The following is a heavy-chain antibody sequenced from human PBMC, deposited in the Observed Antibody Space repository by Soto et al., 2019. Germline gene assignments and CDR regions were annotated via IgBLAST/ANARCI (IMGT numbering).Heavy chain of an antibody. V-gene: IGHV1-8*02. CDR3: ASGRYSNTWYYAFDY. CDR1: GYTFTSYD. D-gene: IGHD2-2*01. Sequence: QVQLVQSGAEVKKPGASVKVSCKASGYTFTSYDINWVRQATGQGLEWMGWMNPNSGNTGHAQKLQGRVTIPRNTSIREVYMELSSLRAEDTAVYYCASGRYSNTWYYAFDYWGQGTLVTVSS. J-gene: IGHJ4*02. CDR2: MNPNSGNT.